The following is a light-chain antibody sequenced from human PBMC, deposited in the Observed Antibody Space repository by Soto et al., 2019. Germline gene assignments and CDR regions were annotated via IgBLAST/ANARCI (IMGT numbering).Light chain of an antibody. CDR1: QGIDSY. V-gene: IGKV1-39*01. CDR3: QQSYTTPWT. J-gene: IGKJ1*01. Sequence: DIQMTQSPSSLSASVRDKVTITCRASQGIDSYLNWYQQRPGKAPKLLIYAASRLPTGVPSRFSGSGSGTDFTLTINSLQPDDFATYYCQQSYTTPWTFGQGTKVEIK. CDR2: AAS.